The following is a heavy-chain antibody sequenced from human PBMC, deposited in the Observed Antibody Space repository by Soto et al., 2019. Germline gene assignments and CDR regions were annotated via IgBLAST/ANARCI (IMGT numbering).Heavy chain of an antibody. V-gene: IGHV4-30-4*01. CDR1: GGSMSSGDYY. J-gene: IGHJ5*02. CDR3: ARYDRSGYNPQNWFDP. D-gene: IGHD3-22*01. CDR2: IYHSGRT. Sequence: SETLSLTCTVSGGSMSSGDYYWSWIRQPPGKGLEWLGYIYHSGRTYYNPSLKSRVTISADTYKNQFSLKLTSVTAADTAVYFCARYDRSGYNPQNWFDPWGQGTLVTVSS.